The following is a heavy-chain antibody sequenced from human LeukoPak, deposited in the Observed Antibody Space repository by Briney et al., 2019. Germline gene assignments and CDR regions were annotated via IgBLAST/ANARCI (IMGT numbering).Heavy chain of an antibody. CDR2: IYYSGST. Sequence: SETLSLTCTASGGSISSSIYYWGWIRQPPGKGLEWIGNIYYSGSTYYNPSLKSRITISVDTSKNQFSLRLTSVTAADTALYYCARSFPTDGSIAYWGQGTLVTVS. CDR1: GGSISSSIYY. D-gene: IGHD5-24*01. CDR3: ARSFPTDGSIAY. V-gene: IGHV4-39*07. J-gene: IGHJ4*02.